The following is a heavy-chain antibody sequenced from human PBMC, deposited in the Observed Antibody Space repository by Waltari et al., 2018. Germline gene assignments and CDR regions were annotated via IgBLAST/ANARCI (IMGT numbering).Heavy chain of an antibody. D-gene: IGHD3-22*01. CDR2: IYSGGTT. CDR1: GFIFIKYF. J-gene: IGHJ3*01. Sequence: EVQLVESGGGLVQPGGSLRLSCEAAGFIFIKYFLNWVRQAPGKGLEWVSIIYSGGTTFYADSVKGRFTISRDNSKNTIFLQMTRLSAEDTAVYYCARGHYYDTDGFYEYAYDVWGQGTAVTVSS. V-gene: IGHV3-66*01. CDR3: ARGHYYDTDGFYEYAYDV.